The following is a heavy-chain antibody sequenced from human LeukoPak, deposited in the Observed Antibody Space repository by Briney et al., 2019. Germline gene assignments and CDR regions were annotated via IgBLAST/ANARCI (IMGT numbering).Heavy chain of an antibody. J-gene: IGHJ3*01. V-gene: IGHV5-51*01. CDR3: ARLDCSSDRCGRDEDAFDV. CDR2: NYPRGSDT. Sequence: GESLKISRKGSGYPLSNYWIGWGRPRPGKGLESGGINYPRGSDTIYSPSFEGQVTISRDKSLTTAYVQWNSLKASDTGLYYCARLDCSSDRCGRDEDAFDVWRQETMVSVSS. CDR1: GYPLSNYW. D-gene: IGHD6-19*01.